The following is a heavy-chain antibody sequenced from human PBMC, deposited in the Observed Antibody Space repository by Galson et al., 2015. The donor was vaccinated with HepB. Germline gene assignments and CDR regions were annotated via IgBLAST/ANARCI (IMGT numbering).Heavy chain of an antibody. Sequence: ETLSLTCTVSGGSISTYYWRWIRQPPGKGLEWIGNVYYTGSTNYNPSLKSRLIISVDTSENPFSLILFSVAAADTAVYYCARDPYFGSENYFSSYGLDVWGQGTTVTVSS. CDR1: GGSISTYY. V-gene: IGHV4-59*01. CDR2: VYYTGST. CDR3: ARDPYFGSENYFSSYGLDV. J-gene: IGHJ6*02. D-gene: IGHD3-10*01.